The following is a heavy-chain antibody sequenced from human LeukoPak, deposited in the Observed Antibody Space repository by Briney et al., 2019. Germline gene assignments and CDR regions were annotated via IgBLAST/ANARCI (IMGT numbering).Heavy chain of an antibody. CDR3: ARELSGVRGDACDV. V-gene: IGHV3-33*01. CDR1: GFTFSHYG. J-gene: IGHJ3*01. D-gene: IGHD1-26*01. CDR2: IWNDGTNR. Sequence: GRSLRLSCAASGFTFSHYGMHWVRQAPGKGLEWVAVIWNDGTNRYYGDSVKGRFTISRDDSKNAVYLQMNGLRAGDTAVYYCARELSGVRGDACDVWGQGTMVTVSS.